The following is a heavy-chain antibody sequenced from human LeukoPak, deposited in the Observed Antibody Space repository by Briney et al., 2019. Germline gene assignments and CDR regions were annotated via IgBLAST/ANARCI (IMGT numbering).Heavy chain of an antibody. V-gene: IGHV5-51*01. CDR2: IYPGDSDT. D-gene: IGHD1-26*01. J-gene: IGHJ4*02. CDR3: ARPFGEAVGATLGGVDY. CDR1: GYSFTNYW. Sequence: ESLKISCKGSGYSFTNYWIGWVRQMPGKGLEWMGIIYPGDSDTRYSPSFQGQVTISADKSISTAYLQWSSLKASDTAIYYCARPFGEAVGATLGGVDYWGQGTLVTVSS.